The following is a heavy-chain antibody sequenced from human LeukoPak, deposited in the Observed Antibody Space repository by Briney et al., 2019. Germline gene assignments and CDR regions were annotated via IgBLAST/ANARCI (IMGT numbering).Heavy chain of an antibody. V-gene: IGHV4-59*12. CDR3: AREVRDNWNGIDAFDI. D-gene: IGHD1-20*01. CDR1: GGSLSSYY. Sequence: PSETLSLTCTVSGGSLSSYYWSWIRQPPGKGLEWIGYIYYSGSTKYNPSLKSRVTISVDTSKNQFSLQLNSVTPEDTAVYYCAREVRDNWNGIDAFDIWGQGTMVTVSS. J-gene: IGHJ3*02. CDR2: IYYSGST.